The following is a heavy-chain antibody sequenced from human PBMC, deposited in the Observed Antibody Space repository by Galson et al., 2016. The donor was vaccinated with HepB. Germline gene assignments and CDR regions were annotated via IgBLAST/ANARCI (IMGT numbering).Heavy chain of an antibody. J-gene: IGHJ6*03. CDR2: INHSGST. D-gene: IGHD4-11*01. Sequence: LSLTCAVCSGSFRGYYWSWLRQPPGKGLEWIGEINHSGSTNYNPSLKSRVTISVDTSKNQFSLKLSSVTAADTAVYYCARRFSNYVGETWYHNHYYYYYMDVWGKGTTVTGSS. CDR1: SGSFRGYY. CDR3: ARRFSNYVGETWYHNHYYYYYMDV. V-gene: IGHV4-34*01.